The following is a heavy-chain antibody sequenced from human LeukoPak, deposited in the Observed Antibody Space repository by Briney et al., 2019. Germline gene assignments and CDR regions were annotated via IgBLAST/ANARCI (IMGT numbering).Heavy chain of an antibody. CDR1: GFTFSSYA. D-gene: IGHD3-3*02. CDR3: TTDPAISARRYYFDY. V-gene: IGHV3-15*01. Sequence: GRSLRLSCAASGFTFSSYAMHWVRQAPGKGLEWVGRIKSKTDGGTTDYAAPVKGRFTISRDDSKNTLYLQMNSLKTEDTAVYYCTTDPAISARRYYFDYWGQGTLVTVSS. J-gene: IGHJ4*02. CDR2: IKSKTDGGTT.